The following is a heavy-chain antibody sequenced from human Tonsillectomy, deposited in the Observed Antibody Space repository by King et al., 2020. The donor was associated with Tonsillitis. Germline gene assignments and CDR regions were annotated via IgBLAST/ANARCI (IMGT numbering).Heavy chain of an antibody. CDR3: AHQRHLAYFYYGMDV. D-gene: IGHD6-25*01. CDR1: GFSLSNSGVG. Sequence: FTLKESGPTLVKPTETLTLTCTFSGFSLSNSGVGVNWIRQAPGKAPEWLALIYWDDDKRYSASLRNRLTITKDSSKNQVVLTMTNMDPVDTATYYCAHQRHLAYFYYGMDVWGQGTTVIVSS. J-gene: IGHJ6*02. V-gene: IGHV2-5*02. CDR2: IYWDDDK.